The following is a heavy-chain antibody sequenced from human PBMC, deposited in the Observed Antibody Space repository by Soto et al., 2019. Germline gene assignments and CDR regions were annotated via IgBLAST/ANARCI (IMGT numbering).Heavy chain of an antibody. Sequence: EVPLLESGGGLVQPGGSLRLSCTASGFTFSSYAMSWVRQAPGKGLEWVSTISGSGGPTYYADSVKGRFTISRDNSKNTLFLQMNSLRVEDTAVYYCAKGLTGTTWIYLDYWGQGTLVTVSS. CDR2: ISGSGGPT. J-gene: IGHJ4*02. CDR1: GFTFSSYA. D-gene: IGHD1-7*01. V-gene: IGHV3-23*01. CDR3: AKGLTGTTWIYLDY.